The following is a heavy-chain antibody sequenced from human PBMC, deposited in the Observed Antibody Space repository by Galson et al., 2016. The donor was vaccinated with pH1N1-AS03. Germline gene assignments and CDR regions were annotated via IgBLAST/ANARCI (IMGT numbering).Heavy chain of an antibody. CDR2: MSSGAGTT. Sequence: SLRLSCAASGITFSDNHMTWTRQAPGKGLEWISYMSSGAGTTYYADSVKGRFTISRDNTKNSLSLQMNSLRAEDTAVYYCARDPQRGDGYNFDYWGQGTLVTVSS. V-gene: IGHV3-11*01. J-gene: IGHJ4*02. D-gene: IGHD5-24*01. CDR3: ARDPQRGDGYNFDY. CDR1: GITFSDNH.